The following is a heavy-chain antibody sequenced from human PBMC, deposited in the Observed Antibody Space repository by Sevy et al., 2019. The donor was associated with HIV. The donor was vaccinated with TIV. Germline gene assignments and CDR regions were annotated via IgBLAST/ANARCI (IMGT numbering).Heavy chain of an antibody. J-gene: IGHJ4*02. CDR2: MNPNSGNT. D-gene: IGHD5-12*01. CDR3: ARVGDLSGYDY. Sequence: ASVKVSCKASGYTLTCYDINWVRQATGQGLEWMGWMNPNSGNTGYAQKFQGRVTMTRNTSISTAYMELSSLRSEDTAVYYCARVGDLSGYDYWGQGTLVTVSS. V-gene: IGHV1-8*01. CDR1: GYTLTCYD.